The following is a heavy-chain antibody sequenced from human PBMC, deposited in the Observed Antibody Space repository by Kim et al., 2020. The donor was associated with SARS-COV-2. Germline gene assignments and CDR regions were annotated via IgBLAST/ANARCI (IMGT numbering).Heavy chain of an antibody. Sequence: ATVKVSCKASGYTFTSYGISWVRQAPGQGLEWLGWVGAYNGDTNYAQNLQGRVTLTTDTSTSTAFLELRSLRSDDTAVYFCARGRGYGDDTFDYWGQGTRVTVSS. CDR2: VGAYNGDT. V-gene: IGHV1-18*01. J-gene: IGHJ4*02. CDR3: ARGRGYGDDTFDY. D-gene: IGHD4-17*01. CDR1: GYTFTSYG.